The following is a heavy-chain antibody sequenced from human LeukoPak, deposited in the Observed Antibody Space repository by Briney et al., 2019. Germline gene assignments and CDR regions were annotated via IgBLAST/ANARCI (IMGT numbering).Heavy chain of an antibody. D-gene: IGHD6-19*01. J-gene: IGHJ4*02. CDR2: ISGSGGST. V-gene: IGHV3-23*01. CDR1: GFTFSSYE. Sequence: GGSLRLSCAASGFTFSSYEMNWVRQAPEKGLEWVSTISGSGGSTYYTDSVRGRFTISRDNSKNTLYLQMNTLRAEDTAVYYCTTVDLNSSGWYCFDYWGQGTLVTVSS. CDR3: TTVDLNSSGWYCFDY.